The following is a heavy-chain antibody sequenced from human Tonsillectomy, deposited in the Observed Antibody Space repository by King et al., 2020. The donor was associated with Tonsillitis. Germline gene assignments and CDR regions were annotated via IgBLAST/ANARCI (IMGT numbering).Heavy chain of an antibody. Sequence: QLQESGPGLVKPSETLSLTCTVSGGSISSYYWSWIRQPPGKGLEWIGYIYYSGSTNYNPSLKSRVTISVDTSKNQSSLKLSSVTAADTAVYYCARHRVTTGVHDYWGQGTLVTVSS. CDR1: GGSISSYY. CDR3: ARHRVTTGVHDY. CDR2: IYYSGST. D-gene: IGHD4-17*01. V-gene: IGHV4-59*08. J-gene: IGHJ4*02.